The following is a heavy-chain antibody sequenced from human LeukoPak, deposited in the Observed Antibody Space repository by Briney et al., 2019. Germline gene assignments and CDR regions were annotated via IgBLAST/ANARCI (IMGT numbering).Heavy chain of an antibody. J-gene: IGHJ4*02. CDR2: INHSGST. CDR3: ARGPPRYYYDSSGYYSPKFYYFDY. D-gene: IGHD3-22*01. Sequence: TSETLSLTCAVYGGSFSGYYWSWIRRPPGKGLEWIGEINHSGSTNYNPSLKSRVTISVDTSKNQFSLKLSSVTAADTAVYYCARGPPRYYYDSSGYYSPKFYYFDYWGQGTLVTVSS. CDR1: GGSFSGYY. V-gene: IGHV4-34*01.